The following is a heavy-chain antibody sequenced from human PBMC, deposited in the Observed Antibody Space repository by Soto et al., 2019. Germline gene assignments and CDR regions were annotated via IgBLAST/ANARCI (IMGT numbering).Heavy chain of an antibody. V-gene: IGHV3-30*04. Sequence: PGGSLRLSCAASGFTFSSYAMHWVRQAPGKGLEWVAVIAYDGRNKYYADSVKGRFTISRDNSKNTLYLQMNSLRIEGTAVYYCARELERVFDYWGQGTLVTVSS. CDR3: ARELERVFDY. D-gene: IGHD1-1*01. CDR1: GFTFSSYA. CDR2: IAYDGRNK. J-gene: IGHJ4*02.